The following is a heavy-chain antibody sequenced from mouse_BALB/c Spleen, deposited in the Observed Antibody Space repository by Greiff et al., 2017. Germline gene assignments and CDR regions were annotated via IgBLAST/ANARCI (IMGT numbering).Heavy chain of an antibody. CDR2: ISSGGSYT. CDR1: GFTFSSYG. Sequence: EVQLVESGGDLVKPGGSLKLSCAASGFTFSSYGMSGGRQTPDKRLEWVATISSGGSYTYYPDSVKGRFTISRDNAKNTLYLQMSSLKSEDTAMYYCARHRNDYEAMDYWGQGTSVTVSA. V-gene: IGHV5-6*01. CDR3: ARHRNDYEAMDY. J-gene: IGHJ4*01.